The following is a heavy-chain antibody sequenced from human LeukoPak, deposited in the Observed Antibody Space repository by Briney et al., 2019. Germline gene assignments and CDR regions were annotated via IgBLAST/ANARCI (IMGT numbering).Heavy chain of an antibody. CDR1: GFTFRSYG. D-gene: IGHD3-22*01. V-gene: IGHV3-30*02. Sequence: GGSLRLSCAASGFTFRSYGIHWVRQAPGKGLEWVAFIQYDGTNKYYADSVKGRFTISRDNSKHTLYQQMNSLRTEDTAVYYCAKYAGAGAYDRHNEFDSWGQGTRVTVSS. CDR3: AKYAGAGAYDRHNEFDS. J-gene: IGHJ4*02. CDR2: IQYDGTNK.